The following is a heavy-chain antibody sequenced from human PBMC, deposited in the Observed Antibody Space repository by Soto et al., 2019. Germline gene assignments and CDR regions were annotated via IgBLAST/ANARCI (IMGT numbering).Heavy chain of an antibody. Sequence: EVQLLESGGGLVQPGGSLRLSCAASGFTFSSYAMSWVRQAPGKGLEWVSAISGSGGSTYYADSVKGRFTISRDNSKNTLYLQMNSLRAEDTAVYYCAKYLDYYDSSGHYYHYYGMDVWGQGTTVTVSS. CDR3: AKYLDYYDSSGHYYHYYGMDV. CDR1: GFTFSSYA. D-gene: IGHD3-22*01. J-gene: IGHJ6*02. V-gene: IGHV3-23*01. CDR2: ISGSGGST.